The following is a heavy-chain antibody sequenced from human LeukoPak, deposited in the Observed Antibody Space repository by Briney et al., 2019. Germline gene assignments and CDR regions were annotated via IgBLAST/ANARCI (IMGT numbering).Heavy chain of an antibody. V-gene: IGHV4-39*01. J-gene: IGHJ4*02. CDR2: IYYSGST. Sequence: SETLSLTCTVSGGSISSSSYYWGWIRQPPGKGLEWIGSIYYSGSTYYNPSLKSRVTISVDTSKNQFSLKLSSVTAADTAVYYCARHSFDDHKFDYWGQGTLVTVSS. CDR1: GGSISSSSYY. D-gene: IGHD1-14*01. CDR3: ARHSFDDHKFDY.